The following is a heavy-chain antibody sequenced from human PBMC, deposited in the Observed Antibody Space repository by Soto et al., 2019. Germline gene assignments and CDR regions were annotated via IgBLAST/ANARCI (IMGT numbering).Heavy chain of an antibody. CDR2: IIPIFGTA. J-gene: IGHJ4*02. Sequence: GASVKVSFKASGGTFSSYAISWVRQAPGQGLEWMGGIIPIFGTANYAQKFQGRVTITADESTSTAYMELSSLRSEDTAVYYCARGTRERQWLACFWGQGTLVTVSS. CDR3: ARGTRERQWLACF. D-gene: IGHD6-19*01. CDR1: GGTFSSYA. V-gene: IGHV1-69*13.